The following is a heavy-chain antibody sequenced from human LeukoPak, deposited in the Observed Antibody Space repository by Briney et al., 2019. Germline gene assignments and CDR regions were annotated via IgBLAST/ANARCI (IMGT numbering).Heavy chain of an antibody. V-gene: IGHV1-46*01. Sequence: GASVKVSCKASGYTFTSYYMHWVRQAPGQGLEWMGIINPSGGSTSYAQMFQGRVTMTRDMSTSTVYMELSSLRSEDTAVYYCARDHDVVVPAAISLGWFDPWGQGTLVTVSS. CDR1: GYTFTSYY. CDR3: ARDHDVVVPAAISLGWFDP. CDR2: INPSGGST. D-gene: IGHD2-2*01. J-gene: IGHJ5*02.